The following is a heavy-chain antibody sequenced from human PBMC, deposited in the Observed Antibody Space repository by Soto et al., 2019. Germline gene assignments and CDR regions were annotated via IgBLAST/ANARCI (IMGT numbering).Heavy chain of an antibody. CDR1: GGSISSSSYY. V-gene: IGHV4-39*01. J-gene: IGHJ6*02. D-gene: IGHD5-18*01. Sequence: SETLSLTCTVSGGSISSSSYYWGWIRQPPGKGLEWIGSIYYSGSTYYNPSLKSRVTISVDTSKNQFSLKLSSVTAADTAVYYCARQTTAMASYYYYYYGMDVWGQGTTVTVSS. CDR3: ARQTTAMASYYYYYYGMDV. CDR2: IYYSGST.